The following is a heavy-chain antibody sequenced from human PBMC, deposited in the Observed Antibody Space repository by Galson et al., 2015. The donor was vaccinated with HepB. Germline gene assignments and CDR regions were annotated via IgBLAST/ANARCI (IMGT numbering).Heavy chain of an antibody. CDR2: IDTSGDHI. D-gene: IGHD4-17*01. CDR1: EFSLNNYA. Sequence: SLRLSCAASEFSLNNYALNWVRQAPGKELGWVSAIDTSGDHIYYAHAVKGRFTISRDSAESSLFLQMNRLRVEDTAVYYCAVSVTRETILRYNWFDPWGQGTLVTVSS. CDR3: AVSVTRETILRYNWFDP. J-gene: IGHJ5*02. V-gene: IGHV3-21*01.